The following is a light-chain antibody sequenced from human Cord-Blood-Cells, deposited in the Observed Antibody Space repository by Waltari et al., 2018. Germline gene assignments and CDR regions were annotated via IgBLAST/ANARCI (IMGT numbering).Light chain of an antibody. Sequence: DIQMTHSPSSLYASVGDRVTITCQASQDISNYLNWYKQKPGKAPKLLIYDASNLETGVPSRFSGSGSGTDFTFTISSLQPEDIATYYCQQYDNLPTFGQGTKLEIK. V-gene: IGKV1-33*01. CDR1: QDISNY. CDR2: DAS. J-gene: IGKJ2*01. CDR3: QQYDNLPT.